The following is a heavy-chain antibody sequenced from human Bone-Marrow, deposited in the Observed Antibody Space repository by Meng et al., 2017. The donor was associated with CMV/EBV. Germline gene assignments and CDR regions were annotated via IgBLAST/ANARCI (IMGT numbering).Heavy chain of an antibody. Sequence: ASVKVSCKASGYTFTGYYMHWVRQAPGQGLEWMGWINPNSGGTNYAQKFQGRVTMTRDTSISTAYMELSRLRSDDTAVYYCARDKWLRLRYFAYWGQGTLVTVSS. CDR1: GYTFTGYY. CDR3: ARDKWLRLRYFAY. V-gene: IGHV1-2*02. CDR2: INPNSGGT. J-gene: IGHJ4*02. D-gene: IGHD5-12*01.